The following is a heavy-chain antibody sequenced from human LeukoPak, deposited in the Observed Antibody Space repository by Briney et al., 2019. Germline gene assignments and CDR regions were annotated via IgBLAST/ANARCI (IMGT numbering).Heavy chain of an antibody. Sequence: GASVKVSCEASGHTFTSYDINWVRQATGQGLEWMGWMNPNSGNPGYAQKFQGRVTMTRNTSISTAYMELSSLRSEDTAVYYCARGLDSSGSFRPYDAFDVWGQGTMVTVSS. CDR3: ARGLDSSGSFRPYDAFDV. D-gene: IGHD1-26*01. V-gene: IGHV1-8*01. CDR2: MNPNSGNP. CDR1: GHTFTSYD. J-gene: IGHJ3*01.